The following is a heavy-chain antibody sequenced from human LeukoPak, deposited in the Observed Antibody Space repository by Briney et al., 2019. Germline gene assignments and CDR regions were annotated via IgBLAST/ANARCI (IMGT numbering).Heavy chain of an antibody. J-gene: IGHJ4*02. CDR1: GYTFTGYC. Sequence: ASVKVSCKASGYTFTGYCMHWVRQAPGQGLEWMGWINPNSGGTNYAQKFQGRVTMTRDTSISTAYMELSRLRSDDTAVYYCATDRYCSGGSCTNLFDYWGQGTLVTVSS. CDR2: INPNSGGT. V-gene: IGHV1-2*02. CDR3: ATDRYCSGGSCTNLFDY. D-gene: IGHD2-15*01.